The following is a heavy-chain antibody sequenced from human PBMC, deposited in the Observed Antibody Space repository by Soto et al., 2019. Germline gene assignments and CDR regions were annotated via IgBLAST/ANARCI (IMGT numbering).Heavy chain of an antibody. D-gene: IGHD1-26*01. CDR1: GYTFTSYG. V-gene: IGHV1-18*01. CDR3: ATRIVGVNSNAFDI. J-gene: IGHJ3*02. CDR2: ISAYNGNT. Sequence: ASVKVSCKASGYTFTSYGISWVRQAPGQGLEWMGWISAYNGNTNYAQKLQGRVTMTTDTSTSTAYMELRSLRSDDTAVYYSATRIVGVNSNAFDIWGQGTLVTVSS.